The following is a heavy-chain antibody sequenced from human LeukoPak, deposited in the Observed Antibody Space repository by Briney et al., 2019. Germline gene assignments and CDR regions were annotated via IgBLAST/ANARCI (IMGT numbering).Heavy chain of an antibody. CDR2: IIPILGIA. CDR1: GGTFSSYA. Sequence: SVKVSCKASGGTFSSYAISWVRQAPGQGLEWMGRIIPILGIANYAQKFQGRVTITADKSTSTAYMELSSLRSEDTAVYYCARSWPPTEYYDSSRPFDPWGQGTLVTVSS. J-gene: IGHJ5*02. V-gene: IGHV1-69*04. D-gene: IGHD3-22*01. CDR3: ARSWPPTEYYDSSRPFDP.